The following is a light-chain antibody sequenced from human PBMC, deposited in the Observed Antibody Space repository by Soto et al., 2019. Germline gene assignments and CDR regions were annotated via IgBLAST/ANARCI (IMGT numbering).Light chain of an antibody. J-gene: IGKJ1*01. CDR1: QSVSSY. V-gene: IGKV3-20*01. Sequence: EIVMTQSPPTLSVSPGERATLSCRASQSVSSYLAWYQQKPGQAPRLLIYGASTRATGIPDRFSGSGSGTDFTLTVSRLEPEDFAVYYCQQYGSSPWTFGQGTKVDIK. CDR2: GAS. CDR3: QQYGSSPWT.